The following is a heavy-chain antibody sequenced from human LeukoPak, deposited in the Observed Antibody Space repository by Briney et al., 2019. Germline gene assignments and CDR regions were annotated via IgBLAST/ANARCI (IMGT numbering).Heavy chain of an antibody. Sequence: SETVSLTCTVSGGPISSYYWSWIRQPPGKGLEWIGYIYYSGSTNYNPSLKSRVTISVDTSKNQFSLKLSSVTAADTAVYYCARAAHYMDVWGKGTTVTVSS. J-gene: IGHJ6*03. V-gene: IGHV4-59*01. CDR2: IYYSGST. CDR1: GGPISSYY. CDR3: ARAAHYMDV.